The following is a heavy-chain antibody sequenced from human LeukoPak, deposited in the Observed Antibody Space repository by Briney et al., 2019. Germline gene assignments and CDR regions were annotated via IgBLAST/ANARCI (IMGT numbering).Heavy chain of an antibody. J-gene: IGHJ1*01. Sequence: PGGSLRLSCAASGFTFSSYGMHWVRQAPGKGLEWVAVISYDGSNKYYADSVKGRFTISRDNSKNTLYLQMNSLRAEDTAVYYCAKDGHREKTVTTDFQYWGQGTLVTVSS. CDR2: ISYDGSNK. D-gene: IGHD4-17*01. CDR1: GFTFSSYG. CDR3: AKDGHREKTVTTDFQY. V-gene: IGHV3-30*18.